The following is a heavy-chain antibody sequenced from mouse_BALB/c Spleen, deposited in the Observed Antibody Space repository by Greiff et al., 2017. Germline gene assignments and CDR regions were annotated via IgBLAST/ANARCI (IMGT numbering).Heavy chain of an antibody. CDR1: GYTFTSYW. CDR3: ARAYYYGFDY. D-gene: IGHD1-1*01. J-gene: IGHJ2*01. Sequence: QVQLQQPGAELVKPGASVKLSCKASGYTFTSYWMHWVKQRPGQGLEWIGEINPSNGRTNYNEKFKSKATLTVDKSSSTAYMQLSSLTSEDSAVYYCARAYYYGFDYWGQGTTLTVSS. V-gene: IGHV1S81*02. CDR2: INPSNGRT.